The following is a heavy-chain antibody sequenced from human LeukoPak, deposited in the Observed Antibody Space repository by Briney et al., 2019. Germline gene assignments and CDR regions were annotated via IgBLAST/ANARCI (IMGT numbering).Heavy chain of an antibody. CDR2: IYYSGST. V-gene: IGHV4-39*07. J-gene: IGHJ6*03. Sequence: SETLSLTCTVSGGSISSSSYYWGWIRQPPGKGLEWIGSIYYSGSTYYNPSPKSRVTISVDTSKNQFSLKLSSVTAADTAVYYCAREHCSGGSCYSIYYYYYMDVWGKGTTVTVSS. CDR3: AREHCSGGSCYSIYYYYYMDV. D-gene: IGHD2-15*01. CDR1: GGSISSSSYY.